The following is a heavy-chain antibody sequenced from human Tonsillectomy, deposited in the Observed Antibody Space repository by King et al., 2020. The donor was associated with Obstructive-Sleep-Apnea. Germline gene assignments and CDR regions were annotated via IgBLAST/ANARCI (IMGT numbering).Heavy chain of an antibody. CDR3: ARIGCSSTSCYAGFSGWFDP. J-gene: IGHJ5*02. D-gene: IGHD2-2*01. Sequence: QLQESGPGLVKPSQTLSLTCTVSGGSISSGGYYWSWIRQHPGKGLEWSGYIYYSGSTYYNPSLKSRVTISVDTSKNQFSLKLSSLTAADTAVYYCARIGCSSTSCYAGFSGWFDPWGQGTLVTVSS. CDR2: IYYSGST. CDR1: GGSISSGGYY. V-gene: IGHV4-31*03.